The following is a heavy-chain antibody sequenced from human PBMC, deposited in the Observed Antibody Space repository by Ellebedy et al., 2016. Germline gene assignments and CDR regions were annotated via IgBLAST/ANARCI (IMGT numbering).Heavy chain of an antibody. CDR2: TNNR. D-gene: IGHD4-23*01. J-gene: IGHJ5*02. CDR1: GGTFSSYA. CDR3: ARETRDRVGTSEAFYDP. Sequence: ASVKVSCXASGGTFSSYAISWVRQAPGQGLEWMGGTNNRNHAQKFQGRVTMTADTSTTTAYMELRSLTFDDTAIYYCARETRDRVGTSEAFYDPWGQGTLVTVS. V-gene: IGHV1-18*01.